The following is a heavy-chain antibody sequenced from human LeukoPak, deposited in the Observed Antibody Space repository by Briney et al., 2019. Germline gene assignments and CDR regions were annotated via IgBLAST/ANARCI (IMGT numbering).Heavy chain of an antibody. D-gene: IGHD5-18*01. CDR2: IIPIFGTA. Sequence: ASVKVSCKASGGTFSSYAISWVRQAPGQGLEWMGGIIPIFGTANYAQKFQGRVTITADESTSTAYMELSSLRSEDTAVYYCARGPPWAMVLVDWGQGTPVTVSS. V-gene: IGHV1-69*13. J-gene: IGHJ4*02. CDR3: ARGPPWAMVLVD. CDR1: GGTFSSYA.